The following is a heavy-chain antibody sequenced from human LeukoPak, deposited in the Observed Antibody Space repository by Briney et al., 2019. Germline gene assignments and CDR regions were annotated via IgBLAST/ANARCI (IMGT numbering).Heavy chain of an antibody. CDR1: GGSISSYY. D-gene: IGHD6-13*01. Sequence: PSGTLSLTCTVSGGSISSYYWSWIRQPAGKGLEWIGRIYTSGSTNYNPSLKSRVTMSVDTSKNQFSLKLSSVTAADTAVYYCARGLSSSWYSYYFDYWGQGTLVTVSS. CDR2: IYTSGST. J-gene: IGHJ4*02. CDR3: ARGLSSSWYSYYFDY. V-gene: IGHV4-4*07.